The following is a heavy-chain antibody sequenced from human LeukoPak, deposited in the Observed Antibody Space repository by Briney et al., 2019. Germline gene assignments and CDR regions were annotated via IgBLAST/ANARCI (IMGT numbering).Heavy chain of an antibody. J-gene: IGHJ4*02. CDR1: GGSISSGGYY. CDR3: ARAGSYYGSGSYLLGYFDY. D-gene: IGHD3-10*01. CDR2: IYYSGST. V-gene: IGHV4-31*03. Sequence: SETLSLTCTVSGGSISSGGYYWSWIRQHPGRGLEWLGYIYYSGSTYYNPSLRGRVTISVDTSKNQFSLKLSSVTAADTAVYYCARAGSYYGSGSYLLGYFDYWGQGTLVTVSS.